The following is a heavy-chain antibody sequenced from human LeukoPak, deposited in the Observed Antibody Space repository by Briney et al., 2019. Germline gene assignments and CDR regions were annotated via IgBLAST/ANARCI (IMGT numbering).Heavy chain of an antibody. J-gene: IGHJ4*02. CDR1: GGSISSSSYY. V-gene: IGHV4-39*01. CDR3: ARGQLSNFDY. Sequence: SETLSLTCTVSGGSISSSSYYWGWIRQPPGKGLEWIGSIYYSGSTYYNPSLKSRVTISVDTSKNQFSLKLSSVTAADTAAYYCARGQLSNFDYWGQGTLVTVSS. D-gene: IGHD2-2*01. CDR2: IYYSGST.